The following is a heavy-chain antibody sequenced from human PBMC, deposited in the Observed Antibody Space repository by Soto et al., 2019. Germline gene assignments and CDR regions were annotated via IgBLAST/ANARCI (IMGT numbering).Heavy chain of an antibody. Sequence: EVQLVESGGGLVQPGGSLKLSCAASGFTFSGSAMHWVRQASGKGLEWVGRIRSQANSYATAYAATVKGRFTISRDDSKNPAYLQMNSLKTEDTAGYYGTRGPYYGGNSGYLGQGSLVTVSS. V-gene: IGHV3-73*02. CDR1: GFTFSGSA. D-gene: IGHD2-15*01. J-gene: IGHJ4*02. CDR3: TRGPYYGGNSGY. CDR2: IRSQANSYAT.